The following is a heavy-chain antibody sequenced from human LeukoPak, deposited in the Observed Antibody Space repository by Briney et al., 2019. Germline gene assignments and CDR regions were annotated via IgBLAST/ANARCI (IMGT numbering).Heavy chain of an antibody. Sequence: SQTLSLTCAVSGGSISSGGYSWSWIRQPPGKGLEWIGYIYHSGSTYYNPSLKSRVTISVDRSKNQFSLKLSSVTAADTAVYYCARDRSSYSSDGMDVWGQGTMVTVSS. J-gene: IGHJ6*02. V-gene: IGHV4-30-2*01. CDR2: IYHSGST. D-gene: IGHD6-25*01. CDR3: ARDRSSYSSDGMDV. CDR1: GGSISSGGYS.